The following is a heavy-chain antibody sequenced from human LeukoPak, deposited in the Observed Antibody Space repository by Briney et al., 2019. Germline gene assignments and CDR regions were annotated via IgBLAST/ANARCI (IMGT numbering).Heavy chain of an antibody. CDR3: AKVHYYDSSGVTLDY. CDR1: GFTFSSYG. D-gene: IGHD3-22*01. Sequence: GGSLRLSCAASGFTFSSYGMHWVRQAPGKGLVWVAVISYDGSNKYYADSVKGRFTISRDNSKNTLYLHMTSLRAEDTAVYYCAKVHYYDSSGVTLDYWGQGTLVTVSS. V-gene: IGHV3-30*18. J-gene: IGHJ4*02. CDR2: ISYDGSNK.